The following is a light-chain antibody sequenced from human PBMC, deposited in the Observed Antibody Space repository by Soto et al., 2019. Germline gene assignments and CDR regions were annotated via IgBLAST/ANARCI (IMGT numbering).Light chain of an antibody. CDR1: QSISSY. Sequence: DIQMTQSPSSLSASVGDRVTITCGASQSISSYLNWYQQKPGKAPKLLIYAASNLQSGVPSRFSGRGSGTDFTLTVESLQPEDFATYYCQQGYSNPWTFGQGTKVDIK. V-gene: IGKV1-39*01. CDR3: QQGYSNPWT. J-gene: IGKJ1*01. CDR2: AAS.